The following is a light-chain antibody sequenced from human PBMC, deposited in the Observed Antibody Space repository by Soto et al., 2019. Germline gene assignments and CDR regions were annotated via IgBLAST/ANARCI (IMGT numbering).Light chain of an antibody. V-gene: IGKV3-20*01. J-gene: IGKJ1*01. CDR1: HSVSANN. Sequence: EIVLTQSPGTLSLSPGERATLSCSASHSVSANNLAWYQQEVGQAPRLLIYSASSRATGIPDRFSGSGSGTDFTLTISRLEPEDLAVYYCQQYGSSPRTFGRGTKVDIK. CDR3: QQYGSSPRT. CDR2: SAS.